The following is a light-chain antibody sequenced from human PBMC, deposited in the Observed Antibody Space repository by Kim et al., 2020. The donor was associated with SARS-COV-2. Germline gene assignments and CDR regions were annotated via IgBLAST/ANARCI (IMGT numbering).Light chain of an antibody. V-gene: IGKV1-39*01. CDR2: AAS. J-gene: IGKJ1*01. CDR1: QSISSY. CDR3: QQSYSTPRT. Sequence: SGGDRGTITCRASQSISSYLNWYQQKPGKAPKLLIYAASSLQSGVPSRFSGSGSGTDFTLTISSLQPEDFATYYCQQSYSTPRTFGQGTKVDIK.